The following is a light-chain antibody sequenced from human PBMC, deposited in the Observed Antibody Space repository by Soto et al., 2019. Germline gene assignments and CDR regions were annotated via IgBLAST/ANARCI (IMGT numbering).Light chain of an antibody. CDR3: GSYTSATTWV. CDR2: EGT. V-gene: IGLV2-14*02. Sequence: QSALTQPASVSGSPGQSITISCTGTSSDVGSHNLVSWYQQHPGRAPKLMIYEGTKRPSGVSYRFSSSKSGNSASLSISGLHPDDEATYFCGSYTSATTWVFGGGTKRTVL. CDR1: SSDVGSHNL. J-gene: IGLJ3*02.